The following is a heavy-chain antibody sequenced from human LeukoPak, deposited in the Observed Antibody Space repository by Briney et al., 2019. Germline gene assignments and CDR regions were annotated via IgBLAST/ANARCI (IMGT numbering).Heavy chain of an antibody. Sequence: SETLSLTCTVSGGAISSSYWSGVRQPPGKGIEWIGYIYYSGSTNYNPSLKSRVTISVGTSNGQFSLKLRSVTAPDTDVYYCARHERLSQFDYWGQGPLVPV. CDR3: ARHERLSQFDY. CDR1: GGAISSSY. J-gene: IGHJ4*02. D-gene: IGHD3-3*01. V-gene: IGHV4-59*08. CDR2: IYYSGST.